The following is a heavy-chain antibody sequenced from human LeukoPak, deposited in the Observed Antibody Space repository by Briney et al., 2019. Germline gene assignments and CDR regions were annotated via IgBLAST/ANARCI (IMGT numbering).Heavy chain of an antibody. D-gene: IGHD2-21*02. CDR1: GFTFSSYA. J-gene: IGHJ4*02. CDR3: ANGASPHFYYYFDY. V-gene: IGHV3-23*01. CDR2: ISGSGGST. Sequence: GGSLGLSCAASGFTFSSYAMSWVRQAPGKGLEWVSAISGSGGSTYYADSVKGRFTISRDNSKNTLYLQMNSLRAEDTTVYYCANGASPHFYYYFDYWGQGTLVTVSS.